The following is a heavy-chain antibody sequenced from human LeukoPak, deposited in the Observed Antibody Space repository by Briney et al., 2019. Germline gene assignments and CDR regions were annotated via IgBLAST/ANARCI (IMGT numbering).Heavy chain of an antibody. CDR1: GGSFSSYA. CDR2: IIPAFGAA. D-gene: IGHD3-9*01. V-gene: IGHV1-69*13. J-gene: IGHJ6*02. Sequence: ASVKVSCKASGGSFSSYAISWVRQAPGQGLEWMGGIIPAFGAANYAQKFQGRVTITADESTSTAYVEVSSLRSEDTAVYYCVRDLNRRILTSYYGMDVWGQGTTVTVSS. CDR3: VRDLNRRILTSYYGMDV.